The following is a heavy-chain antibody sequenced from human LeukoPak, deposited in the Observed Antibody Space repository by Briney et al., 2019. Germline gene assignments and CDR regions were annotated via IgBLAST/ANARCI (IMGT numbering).Heavy chain of an antibody. D-gene: IGHD6-19*01. CDR3: ASGIAVAGFPYNWFDP. CDR2: IYHSGST. Sequence: PSGTLSLTCAVSGGSISSSNWWSWVRQPPGKGLEWIGEIYHSGSTNYNPSLKSRVTISVDKSKNQFSLKLGSVTAADTAVYYCASGIAVAGFPYNWFDPWGQGTLVTVSS. CDR1: GGSISSSNW. J-gene: IGHJ5*02. V-gene: IGHV4-4*02.